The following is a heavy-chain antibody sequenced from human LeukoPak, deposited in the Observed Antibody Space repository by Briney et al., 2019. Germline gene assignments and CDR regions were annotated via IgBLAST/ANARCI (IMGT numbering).Heavy chain of an antibody. D-gene: IGHD3-10*01. CDR2: ISWDGGST. Sequence: GGSLRLSCAASGLTFRTYAMSWVRQAPGKGLEWVSLISWDGGSTYYADSVEGRFTISRDNSKNSLYLQMNSLRAEDTALYYCAKDMAAYYYASGNIDYWGQGTLVTVSS. J-gene: IGHJ4*02. CDR3: AKDMAAYYYASGNIDY. CDR1: GLTFRTYA. V-gene: IGHV3-43D*03.